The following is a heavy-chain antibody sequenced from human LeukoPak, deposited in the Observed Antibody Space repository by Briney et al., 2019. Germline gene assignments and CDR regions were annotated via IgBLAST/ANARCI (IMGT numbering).Heavy chain of an antibody. CDR3: ARQDYVPSYFDP. V-gene: IGHV4-39*01. CDR2: IYYSGST. D-gene: IGHD4-17*01. CDR1: RDSISRGSYY. J-gene: IGHJ5*02. Sequence: SETLSLTCTVSRDSISRGSYYWGWIRQPPGKGLEWIGTIYYSGSTYYNPSLKSRVTISVDTAKNYFSLSLRSVTAADTALYYCARQDYVPSYFDPWGQGTLVTVSS.